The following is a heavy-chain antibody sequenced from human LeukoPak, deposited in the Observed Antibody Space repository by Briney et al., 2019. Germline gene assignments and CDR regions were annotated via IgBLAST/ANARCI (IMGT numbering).Heavy chain of an antibody. CDR2: IKSKTDGGTT. Sequence: PGGSLRLSCAASGFTFSNAWMSWVRQAPGKGLEWVGLIKSKTDGGTTDYAAPVKGRVTISRDDSKNTLYLQMNSLKTEDTAVYYCTTDRKSWQRVWGQGTLVTVSS. CDR3: TTDRKSWQRV. V-gene: IGHV3-15*01. CDR1: GFTFSNAW. J-gene: IGHJ4*02. D-gene: IGHD6-6*01.